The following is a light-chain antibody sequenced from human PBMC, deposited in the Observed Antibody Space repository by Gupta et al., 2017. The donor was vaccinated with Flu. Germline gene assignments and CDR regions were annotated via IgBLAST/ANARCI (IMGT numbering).Light chain of an antibody. V-gene: IGKV3-15*01. J-gene: IGKJ2*01. CDR2: GAS. CDR3: QQYNNWPANT. Sequence: EIMMTHSPATLSVSPGEGATLSCRASQTIGNNLAWYQQKPGQAPRLLIYGASTRATDLPARFSGSGSGTEFTLTIHSLQSEDFAIYYCQQYNNWPANTFGQGTKLEIK. CDR1: QTIGNN.